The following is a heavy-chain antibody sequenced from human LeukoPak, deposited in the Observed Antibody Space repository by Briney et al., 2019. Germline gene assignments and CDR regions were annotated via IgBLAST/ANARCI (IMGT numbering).Heavy chain of an antibody. CDR2: IYHSGST. CDR3: ARYCTSTTCILRGFDY. D-gene: IGHD2-2*01. CDR1: GGSISSGGYS. V-gene: IGHV4-30-2*01. J-gene: IGHJ4*02. Sequence: SQTLSLTCAVSGGSISSGGYSWSWIRQPPGKGLEWIGYIYHSGSTYYNPSLKSRVTISVDTSKNRFSLKLSSVTAADTAVYYCARYCTSTTCILRGFDYWGQGTLVTVSS.